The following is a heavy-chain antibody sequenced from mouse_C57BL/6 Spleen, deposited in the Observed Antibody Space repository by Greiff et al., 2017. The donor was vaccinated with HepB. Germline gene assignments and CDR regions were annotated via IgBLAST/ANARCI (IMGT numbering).Heavy chain of an antibody. V-gene: IGHV1-61*01. CDR1: GYTFTSYW. D-gene: IGHD2-12*01. J-gene: IGHJ4*01. Sequence: QVQLQQPGAELVRPGSSVKLSCKASGYTFTSYWMDWVKQRPGQGLEWIGNIYPSDSETHYNQKFKDKATFTVDKSSSTAYMQLSSLTSEDSAVYYCARRDYSGAMDYWGQGTSVTVSS. CDR3: ARRDYSGAMDY. CDR2: IYPSDSET.